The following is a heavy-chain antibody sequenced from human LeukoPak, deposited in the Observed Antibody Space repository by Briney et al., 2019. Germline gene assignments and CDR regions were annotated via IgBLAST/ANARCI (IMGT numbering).Heavy chain of an antibody. CDR1: GYSFTSYG. V-gene: IGHV1-18*01. J-gene: IGHJ4*02. CDR2: ISTYNGNT. Sequence: ASVKVSCKASGYSFTSYGISWVRQAPGQGLEWMGWISTYNGNTNYAQKLQGRVTITTDTSTSTAYMELRSLRSDDTAVYYCARHYCSGGSCYGVFDYWGQGTLVTVSS. CDR3: ARHYCSGGSCYGVFDY. D-gene: IGHD2-15*01.